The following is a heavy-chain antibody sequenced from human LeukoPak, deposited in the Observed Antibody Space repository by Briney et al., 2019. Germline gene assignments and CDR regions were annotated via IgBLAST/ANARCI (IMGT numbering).Heavy chain of an antibody. Sequence: SETLSLTCTVSGGSISSYYWSWIRQPPGKGLEWIGYIYYRGSTNYNPSLKSRVTISVDTSKNQFSLKLSSVTAADTAVSYCARHRYSSGWRFDYWGQGTLVTVSS. CDR2: IYYRGST. J-gene: IGHJ4*02. CDR1: GGSISSYY. V-gene: IGHV4-59*08. D-gene: IGHD6-19*01. CDR3: ARHRYSSGWRFDY.